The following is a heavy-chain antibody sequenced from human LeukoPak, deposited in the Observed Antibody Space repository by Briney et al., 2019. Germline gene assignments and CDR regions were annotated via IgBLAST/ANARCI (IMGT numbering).Heavy chain of an antibody. Sequence: ASVKVSCKASGYTFTSYGIGWVRQAPGQGGEWRGWISTYSANTNNARKFQGRVTMTTDTAASTVYMELRSLRSDDTAFYYCARLYNWIDDYWGQGTLVTVSS. CDR3: ARLYNWIDDY. D-gene: IGHD1-1*01. CDR2: ISTYSANT. V-gene: IGHV1-18*01. J-gene: IGHJ4*02. CDR1: GYTFTSYG.